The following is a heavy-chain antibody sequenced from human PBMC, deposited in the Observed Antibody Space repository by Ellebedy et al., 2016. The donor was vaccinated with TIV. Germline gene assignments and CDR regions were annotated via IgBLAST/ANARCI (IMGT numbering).Heavy chain of an antibody. D-gene: IGHD5-24*01. CDR1: EFNVSIYR. CDR2: IKEDGREK. Sequence: PGGSLRLSCAASEFNVSIYRMNWVRQAPGKGLEWVANIKEDGREKYYVDSVKDRFTISRDNAKRSVYLQMNSLRAEDTAMYYCARDRWYYSSLDVWGQGTTVIVSS. CDR3: ARDRWYYSSLDV. J-gene: IGHJ6*02. V-gene: IGHV3-7*01.